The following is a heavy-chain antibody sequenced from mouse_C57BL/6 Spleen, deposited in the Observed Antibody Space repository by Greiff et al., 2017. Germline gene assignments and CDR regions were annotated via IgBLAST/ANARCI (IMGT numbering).Heavy chain of an antibody. Sequence: EVMLVESEGGLVQPGSSMKLSCTASGFTFSDYYMAWVRQVPEKGLEWVANINYDGSSTYYLDSLKSRFIISRDNAKNILYLQMSSLKSEDTATFFCGSYSWLFAMDYWGQGTSRTVSS. J-gene: IGHJ4*01. CDR3: GSYSWLFAMDY. V-gene: IGHV5-16*01. CDR1: GFTFSDYY. D-gene: IGHD2-12*01. CDR2: INYDGSST.